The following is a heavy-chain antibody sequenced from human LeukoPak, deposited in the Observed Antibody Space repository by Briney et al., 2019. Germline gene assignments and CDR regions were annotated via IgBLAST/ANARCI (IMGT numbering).Heavy chain of an antibody. D-gene: IGHD6-13*01. J-gene: IGHJ4*02. CDR1: GFTFSSYS. Sequence: GGSLRLSCAASGFTFSSYSMNWVRQAPGKGLEWVSYISSSSSTIYYADSVKGRFTISRDNAKNSLYLQMNSLRAEDTAVYYCARERPIAAAGCDYWGQGTLVTVSS. CDR3: ARERPIAAAGCDY. V-gene: IGHV3-48*01. CDR2: ISSSSSTI.